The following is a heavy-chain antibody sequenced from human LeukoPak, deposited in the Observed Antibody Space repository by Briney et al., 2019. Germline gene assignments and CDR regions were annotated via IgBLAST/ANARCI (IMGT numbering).Heavy chain of an antibody. V-gene: IGHV1-24*01. D-gene: IGHD3-9*01. CDR1: GYTLTDLS. CDR3: ATGGYDILTGQNPYYYYGMDV. J-gene: IGHJ6*02. CDR2: FDPEDGET. Sequence: GASVKVSCKVSGYTLTDLSMHWVRHAPGKGLEWMGGFDPEDGETIYAQKFQGRVTMTEDTSTDTAYMELSSLRSEDTAVYYCATGGYDILTGQNPYYYYGMDVWGQGTTVTVSS.